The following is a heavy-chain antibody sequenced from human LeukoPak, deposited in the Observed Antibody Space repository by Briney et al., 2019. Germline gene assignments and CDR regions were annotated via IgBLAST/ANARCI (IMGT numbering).Heavy chain of an antibody. J-gene: IGHJ4*02. CDR3: ARDTYRFDDY. Sequence: GGSLRLSCSASGFSFGDYNMIWFRQAPGKGLEWVSFIGRSNNIDYADSVKGRFTISRDNAKASLYLQMNSLRAEDTAVYYCARDTYRFDDYWGQGTLVTVSS. CDR1: GFSFGDYN. V-gene: IGHV3-69-1*01. CDR2: IGRSNNI.